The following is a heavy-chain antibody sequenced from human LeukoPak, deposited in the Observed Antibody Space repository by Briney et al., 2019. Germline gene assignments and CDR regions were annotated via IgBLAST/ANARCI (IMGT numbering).Heavy chain of an antibody. J-gene: IGHJ4*02. CDR2: IYYSGST. V-gene: IGHV4-30-4*01. D-gene: IGHD3-10*01. CDR3: AREMVYYGSGRLYYFDY. CDR1: GGSISSGDYY. Sequence: SETLSLTCTVSGGSISSGDYYWSWIRQPPGKGLERIGYIYYSGSTYYNPSLKSRVTISVDTSKNQFSLKLSSVTAADTAVYYCAREMVYYGSGRLYYFDYWGQGTLVTVSS.